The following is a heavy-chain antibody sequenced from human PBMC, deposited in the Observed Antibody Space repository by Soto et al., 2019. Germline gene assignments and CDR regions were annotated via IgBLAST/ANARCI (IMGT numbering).Heavy chain of an antibody. CDR3: ARXKPRYCSGGSCYSIGFDP. CDR1: GYTFTSYG. D-gene: IGHD2-15*01. Sequence: GASVKVSCKASGYTFTSYGISWVRQAPGQGLEWMGWISAYNGNTNYAQKLQGRVTMTTDTSTSTAYMELRSLRSDDTAVYYCARXKPRYCSGGSCYSIGFDPWGQGTLVTVSS. J-gene: IGHJ5*02. V-gene: IGHV1-18*01. CDR2: ISAYNGNT.